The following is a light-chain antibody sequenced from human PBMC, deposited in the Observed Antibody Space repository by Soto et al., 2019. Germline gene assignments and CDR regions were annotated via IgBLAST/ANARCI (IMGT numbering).Light chain of an antibody. CDR2: AAS. J-gene: IGKJ4*01. CDR1: QAVSNW. Sequence: DILMTQSPSSLSASVGDEVTLTCRASQAVSNWLAWYQHRPGSAPKLLIYAASNLPSGVPARFAGSGSGTVFTLTIKSLQPEDFATYYCQQTKRFPFTFGGGTKVDMK. V-gene: IGKV1-12*02. CDR3: QQTKRFPFT.